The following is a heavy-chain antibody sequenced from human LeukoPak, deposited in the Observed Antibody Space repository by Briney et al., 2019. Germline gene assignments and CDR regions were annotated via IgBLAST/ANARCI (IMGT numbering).Heavy chain of an antibody. CDR1: GYTFTSYD. J-gene: IGHJ4*02. Sequence: GASVKVSCKASGYTFTSYDINWVRQATGQGLEWMGWMNPNSGNTGYAQKFQGRVTMTRDTSISTAYMELSRLRSDDTAVYYCARGGYSYGYSPSFRFDYWGQGTLVTVSS. CDR2: MNPNSGNT. D-gene: IGHD5-18*01. CDR3: ARGGYSYGYSPSFRFDY. V-gene: IGHV1-8*01.